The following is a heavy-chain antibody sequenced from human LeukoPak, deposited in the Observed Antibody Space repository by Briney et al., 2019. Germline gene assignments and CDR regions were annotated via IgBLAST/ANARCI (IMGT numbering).Heavy chain of an antibody. CDR1: GFTFSSYS. CDR3: ARDSGSYVRSGVHN. CDR2: ISSSSSYI. J-gene: IGHJ4*02. V-gene: IGHV3-21*01. D-gene: IGHD1-26*01. Sequence: GGSLRLSCAASGFTFSSYSMNWVRQAPGKGLEWVSSISSSSSYIYYADSAKGRFTISRDNAKNSLYLQMSSLRAEDTAVYYCARDSGSYVRSGVHNWGQGTLVTVSS.